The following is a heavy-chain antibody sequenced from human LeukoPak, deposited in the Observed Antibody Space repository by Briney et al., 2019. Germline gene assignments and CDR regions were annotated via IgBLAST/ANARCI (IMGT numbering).Heavy chain of an antibody. J-gene: IGHJ4*02. D-gene: IGHD5-18*01. CDR3: ARASFPLWLETAYFDY. CDR1: GGSFSGYY. CDR2: INHSGST. Sequence: SETLSLTCAVYGGSFSGYYWSWIRQPPGKGLEWIGEINHSGSTNYNPSLKSRVTISVDTSKNEFSLKLSSVTAADTAVYYCARASFPLWLETAYFDYWGQGTLVTVSS. V-gene: IGHV4-34*01.